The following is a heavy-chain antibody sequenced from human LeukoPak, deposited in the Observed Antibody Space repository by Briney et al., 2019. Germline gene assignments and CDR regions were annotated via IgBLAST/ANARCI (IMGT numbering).Heavy chain of an antibody. V-gene: IGHV3-7*01. CDR3: ARLAAAGGYYYYGMDV. CDR1: GFTFSSYW. J-gene: IGHJ6*02. D-gene: IGHD6-13*01. Sequence: GGSLRLSCAASGFTFSSYWMSWVRQAPGKGLEWVANIKQDGSEKYYVDSVKGRFTISRDNAKNSLYLQMNSLRAEDTAVYYCARLAAAGGYYYYGMDVWGQGTTVTVSS. CDR2: IKQDGSEK.